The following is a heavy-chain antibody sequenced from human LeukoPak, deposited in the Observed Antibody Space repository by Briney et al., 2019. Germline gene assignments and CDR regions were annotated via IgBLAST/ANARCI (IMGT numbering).Heavy chain of an antibody. D-gene: IGHD2-21*01. J-gene: IGHJ3*01. Sequence: SQTLSLTCTVSGVSISSDKYYWSWIRQRPGKGLEWIGYMYYSGSTSYNPSLKSRASISIDGPKSQFSLRLTSVTAADTAVYYCATPYCGTISCLDVFDVWGQGTTVTVS. V-gene: IGHV4-31*03. CDR3: ATPYCGTISCLDVFDV. CDR1: GVSISSDKYY. CDR2: MYYSGST.